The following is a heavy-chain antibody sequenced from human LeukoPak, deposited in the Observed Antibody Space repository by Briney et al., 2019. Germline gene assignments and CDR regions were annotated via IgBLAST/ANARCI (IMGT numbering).Heavy chain of an antibody. V-gene: IGHV3-21*01. D-gene: IGHD2-21*02. Sequence: GGSLRLSCAASGFTFSSYSMNWVRQAPGKGLEWVSSISSSSSYIYYADSVKGRFTISRDNAKNSLYLQMNSLRAEDTAVYYCARDEAYCGGDCYPHTSSVDVWGKGTTVTISS. CDR2: ISSSSSYI. J-gene: IGHJ6*04. CDR1: GFTFSSYS. CDR3: ARDEAYCGGDCYPHTSSVDV.